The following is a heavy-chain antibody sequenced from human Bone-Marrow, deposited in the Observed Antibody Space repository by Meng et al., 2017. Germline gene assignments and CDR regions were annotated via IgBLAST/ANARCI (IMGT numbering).Heavy chain of an antibody. CDR2: ISYDGSDE. D-gene: IGHD5-18*01. V-gene: IGHV3-30*04. J-gene: IGHJ5*02. CDR3: AREEIIAMLTSGLDP. CDR1: GFPFSSYA. Sequence: GGSLRLSCAASGFPFSSYAMHWVRQAPGKGLEWVAVISYDGSDEYYAGSVKGRFTISRDNSKNTLYLQMNSLRAEDTAVYFCAREEIIAMLTSGLDPWGQGTLVTVSS.